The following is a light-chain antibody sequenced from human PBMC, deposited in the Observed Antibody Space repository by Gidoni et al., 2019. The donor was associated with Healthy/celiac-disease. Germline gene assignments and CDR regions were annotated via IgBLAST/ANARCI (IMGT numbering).Light chain of an antibody. Sequence: SSALTQPPYVSVSPGQTASITCSGDKLGDKYACWYQQKPGQSPVLVIYQDSKRPSGIPERFSGSNSGNTATLTISGTQAMDEADYYCQAWDSSTVVFGGGTKLTVL. V-gene: IGLV3-1*01. CDR3: QAWDSSTVV. CDR1: KLGDKY. CDR2: QDS. J-gene: IGLJ2*01.